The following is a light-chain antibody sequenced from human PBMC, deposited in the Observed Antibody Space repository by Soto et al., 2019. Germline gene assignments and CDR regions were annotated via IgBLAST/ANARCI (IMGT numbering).Light chain of an antibody. CDR2: GNS. J-gene: IGLJ1*01. V-gene: IGLV1-40*01. CDR1: SSNIGAGYD. CDR3: QSYDSPNYV. Sequence: QSVLTQPPSVSGAPGQRVTISCTGNSSNIGAGYDVHWYQQLPGTAPKLLIYGNSNRPSGVPDRFSGSKSGTSASLAITGLQAEDEADYYCQSYDSPNYVFGTGTKVTVL.